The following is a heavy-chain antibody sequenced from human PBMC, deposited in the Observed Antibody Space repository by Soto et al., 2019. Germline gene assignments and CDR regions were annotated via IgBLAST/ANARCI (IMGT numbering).Heavy chain of an antibody. V-gene: IGHV3-23*01. Sequence: GSLRLSCAASGFTFSSYAMSWVRQAPGKGLEWVSAISGSGGSTYYADSVKSRFTISRDNSKNTLYLQMNSLRAEDTAVYYCAKAAGDCSGGSCRLGDFDYWGQGTLVTVSS. CDR3: AKAAGDCSGGSCRLGDFDY. J-gene: IGHJ4*02. D-gene: IGHD2-15*01. CDR1: GFTFSSYA. CDR2: ISGSGGST.